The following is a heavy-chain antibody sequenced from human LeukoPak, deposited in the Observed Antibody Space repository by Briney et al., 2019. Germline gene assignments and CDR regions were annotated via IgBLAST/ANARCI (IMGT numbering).Heavy chain of an antibody. D-gene: IGHD6-6*01. V-gene: IGHV1-2*02. CDR1: GYTFTAYY. J-gene: IGHJ4*02. Sequence: GASVKVSCKASGYTFTAYYMHWVRQAPGQGLEWMGWINPNTGGTNYAQKFQGRFTMTRNTSISTAYMELSSLRSEDTAVYYCASLYSSSSRHEFDYWGQGTLVTVSS. CDR2: INPNTGGT. CDR3: ASLYSSSSRHEFDY.